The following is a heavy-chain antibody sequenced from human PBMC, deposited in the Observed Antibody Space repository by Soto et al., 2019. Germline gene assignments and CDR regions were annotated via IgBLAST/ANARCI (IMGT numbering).Heavy chain of an antibody. J-gene: IGHJ4*02. CDR2: VYWDDDY. V-gene: IGHV2-5*02. CDR3: VHRRGISPAAYYFDS. D-gene: IGHD2-2*01. CDR1: GFSLSTRGVG. Sequence: QITLKESGPTLVKPTQPLTLTCTLSGFSLSTRGVGVGWISPPTGKALEWLGIVYWDDDYRYSPSLKSSLTITKDTSKIQVVLTLTNMDPVYTATDYCVHRRGISPAAYYFDSSGQVTLFNVS.